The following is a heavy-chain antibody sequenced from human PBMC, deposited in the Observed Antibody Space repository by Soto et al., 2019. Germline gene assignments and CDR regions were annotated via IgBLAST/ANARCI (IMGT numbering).Heavy chain of an antibody. Sequence: GASVKVSCKASGFTFTSSAVQWVRQARGQRLEWIGWIVVGSGNTNYAQKFQERVTITRDMSTSTAYMELSSLRSEDTAVYYCAASLYSRYDSSGYHRPYYWGQGTLVTVSS. CDR1: GFTFTSSA. CDR3: AASLYSRYDSSGYHRPYY. J-gene: IGHJ4*02. V-gene: IGHV1-58*01. CDR2: IVVGSGNT. D-gene: IGHD3-22*01.